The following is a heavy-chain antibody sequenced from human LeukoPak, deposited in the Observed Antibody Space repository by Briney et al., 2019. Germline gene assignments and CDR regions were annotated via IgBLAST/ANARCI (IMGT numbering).Heavy chain of an antibody. Sequence: GGSLRLSCTVSGISFSDYWMSWVRQAPGKGMEWVANIKEDGGEMYYVDSVKGRFIISRDNAKNSLYLQMNSLRAEDTAVYYCARTAAGTKYTIYYYYYMDVWGKGTTVTISS. CDR3: ARTAAGTKYTIYYYYYMDV. D-gene: IGHD6-13*01. J-gene: IGHJ6*03. CDR2: IKEDGGEM. V-gene: IGHV3-7*01. CDR1: GISFSDYW.